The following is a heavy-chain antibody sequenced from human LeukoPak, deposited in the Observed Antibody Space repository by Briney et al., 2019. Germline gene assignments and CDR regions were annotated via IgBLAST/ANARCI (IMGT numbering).Heavy chain of an antibody. J-gene: IGHJ3*02. D-gene: IGHD2-15*01. CDR1: GGSFSGYY. Sequence: PSETLSLTCAVYGGSFSGYYWSWIRQPPGKGLEWIGEINHSGSTNYNPSLKSRVTISVDTSKNQFSLKLSSVTAADTAVYYCARVTVGYCSGGSCPGGAFDIWGQGTMITVSS. V-gene: IGHV4-34*01. CDR3: ARVTVGYCSGGSCPGGAFDI. CDR2: INHSGST.